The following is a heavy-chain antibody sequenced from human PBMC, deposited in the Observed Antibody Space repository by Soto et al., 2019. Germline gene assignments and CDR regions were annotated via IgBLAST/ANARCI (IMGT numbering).Heavy chain of an antibody. Sequence: ASVKVSCKASGYTFTSYDINWVRQATGQGLEWMGWMNPNSGNTGYAQKFQGRVTMTRNTSISTAYMELSSLRSEDTAVYYCARGPNTHTRLRYFDWLSPLYYFDYWGRGTLVTVSS. V-gene: IGHV1-8*01. CDR2: MNPNSGNT. J-gene: IGHJ4*02. CDR3: ARGPNTHTRLRYFDWLSPLYYFDY. CDR1: GYTFTSYD. D-gene: IGHD3-9*01.